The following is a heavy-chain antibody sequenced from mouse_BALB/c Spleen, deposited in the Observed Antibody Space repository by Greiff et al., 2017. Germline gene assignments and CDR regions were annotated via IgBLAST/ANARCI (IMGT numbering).Heavy chain of an antibody. CDR1: GFSLTSYG. J-gene: IGHJ4*01. V-gene: IGHV2-9*02. Sequence: VKLQESGPGLVAPSQSLSITCTVSGFSLTSYGVHWVRQPPGKGLEWLGVIWAGGSTNYNSALMSRLSISKDNSKSQVFLKMNSLQTDDTAMYYCAREGTVVATGAMDYWGQGTSVTVSS. CDR2: IWAGGST. D-gene: IGHD1-1*01. CDR3: AREGTVVATGAMDY.